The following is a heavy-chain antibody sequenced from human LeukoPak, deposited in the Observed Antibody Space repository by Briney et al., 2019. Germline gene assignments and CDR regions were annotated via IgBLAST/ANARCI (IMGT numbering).Heavy chain of an antibody. CDR3: AKRSGGHSGYDFGSYYFDY. CDR1: GFTFGGYA. V-gene: IGHV3-23*01. Sequence: GGSLRLSCAASGFTFGGYAMSWVRQAPGKGLEWVSAISGSGGSTYFADSVKGRFTISRDNSKNTLYLQMNSLRAEDTAVYYCAKRSGGHSGYDFGSYYFDYWGQGTLVTVSS. CDR2: ISGSGGST. J-gene: IGHJ4*02. D-gene: IGHD5-12*01.